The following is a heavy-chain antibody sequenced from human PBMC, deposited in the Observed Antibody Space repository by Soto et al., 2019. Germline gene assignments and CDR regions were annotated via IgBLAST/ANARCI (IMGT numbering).Heavy chain of an antibody. CDR1: GYSFTSYW. V-gene: IGHV5-51*01. J-gene: IGHJ4*02. Sequence: GESLKISCKASGYSFTSYWIGWVRQMPGKGLEWMGIIYPGDSDTRYSPSFQGQVTISTDKSISTAYLQWSSLKASDTAMYYCASPYSSWSSGVWGQGTLVTVCS. D-gene: IGHD6-6*01. CDR3: ASPYSSWSSGV. CDR2: IYPGDSDT.